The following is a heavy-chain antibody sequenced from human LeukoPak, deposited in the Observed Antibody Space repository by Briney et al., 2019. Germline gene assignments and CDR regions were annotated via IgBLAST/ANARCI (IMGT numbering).Heavy chain of an antibody. CDR2: IKPDGTKK. Sequence: GGSLRLSCAASGFTFGRFWMIWVRQAPGKGLEWVANIKPDGTKKTYVDSVKGRFIISRDNAKNSLYLQMNSLRADDTAVYYCATAPAAADSWWGQGTLVAVSS. D-gene: IGHD6-13*01. V-gene: IGHV3-7*01. J-gene: IGHJ4*02. CDR3: ATAPAAADSW. CDR1: GFTFGRFW.